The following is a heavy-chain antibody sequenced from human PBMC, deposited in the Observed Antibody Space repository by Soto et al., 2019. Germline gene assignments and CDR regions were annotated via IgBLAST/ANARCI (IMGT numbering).Heavy chain of an antibody. CDR3: AREKDYYHNAMDV. V-gene: IGHV4-4*07. CDR1: GGSISGHY. Sequence: QVQLQESGPGLVKASETLSLTCTVSGGSISGHYWTWLRQPAGKGLEWLGRLYSTGSSDYNPFFESRVTRSVDTSKNSLSLRLSSVTAADAAVYFCAREKDYYHNAMDVWGQGTAVAVSS. J-gene: IGHJ6*02. CDR2: LYSTGSS.